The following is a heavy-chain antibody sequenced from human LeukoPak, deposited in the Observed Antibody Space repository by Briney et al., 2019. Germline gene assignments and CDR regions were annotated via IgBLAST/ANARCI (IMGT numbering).Heavy chain of an antibody. Sequence: GGSLRLSCAASGFTFSNYAMSWVRQAPGKGLEWVSSITGSGGSTYYADSVKGRFTISRDNSKNTLYLHMNSLRAEDTAVYFCAKFRARGAFDIWGQGTMVTVSS. V-gene: IGHV3-23*01. CDR2: ITGSGGST. CDR1: GFTFSNYA. CDR3: AKFRARGAFDI. J-gene: IGHJ3*02.